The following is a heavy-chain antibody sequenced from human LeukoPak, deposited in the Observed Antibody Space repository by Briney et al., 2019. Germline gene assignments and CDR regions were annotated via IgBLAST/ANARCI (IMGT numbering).Heavy chain of an antibody. CDR1: GGFISSGSYY. CDR3: ARDRWEPSPLPFD. Sequence: PSQTLSLTCTVSGGFISSGSYYWSWIRQPAGKGLEWIGRIYTSGSTNYNPSLKSRVTISVDTSKNQFSLKLSSVTAADTAVYYCARDRWEPSPLPFDWGQGTLVTVSS. J-gene: IGHJ4*02. CDR2: IYTSGST. D-gene: IGHD4-23*01. V-gene: IGHV4-61*02.